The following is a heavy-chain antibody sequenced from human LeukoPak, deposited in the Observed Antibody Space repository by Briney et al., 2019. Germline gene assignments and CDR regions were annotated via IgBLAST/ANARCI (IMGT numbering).Heavy chain of an antibody. CDR3: ARGVSDILTGYYNVWFRAYYYYGMDV. J-gene: IGHJ6*02. Sequence: ASVKVSCKASGYTFTSYDINWVRQATGRGLEWMGWMNPNSGNTGYAQKFQGRVTMTRNTSISTAYMELSSLRSEDTAVYYCARGVSDILTGYYNVWFRAYYYYGMDVWGQGTTVTVSS. CDR2: MNPNSGNT. CDR1: GYTFTSYD. D-gene: IGHD3-9*01. V-gene: IGHV1-8*01.